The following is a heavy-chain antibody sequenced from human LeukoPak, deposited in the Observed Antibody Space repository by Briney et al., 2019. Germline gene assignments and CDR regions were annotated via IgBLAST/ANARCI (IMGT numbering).Heavy chain of an antibody. D-gene: IGHD2-2*01. J-gene: IGHJ3*02. V-gene: IGHV5-51*01. CDR1: GYSFTNYW. Sequence: GESLKISCKGSGYSFTNYWIGWVRQMPGKGLEWMGIIYPGDSHTRYNPSFQGQVTISADKSISTAYLQWSSLKASDSAMYYCARHDSGYCSSTRGHFAFDIWGQGTMVTVSS. CDR3: ARHDSGYCSSTRGHFAFDI. CDR2: IYPGDSHT.